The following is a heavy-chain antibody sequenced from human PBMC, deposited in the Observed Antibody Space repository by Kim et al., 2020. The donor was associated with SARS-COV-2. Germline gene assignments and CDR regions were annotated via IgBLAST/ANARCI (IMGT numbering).Heavy chain of an antibody. CDR1: GASVSSYY. J-gene: IGHJ6*02. D-gene: IGHD6-19*01. V-gene: IGHV4-4*07. CDR2: IYNSENT. CDR3: ARGPPRITVVAGIVGMDV. Sequence: SETLSLTCSVSGASVSSYYWSWIRQSAGKGLERIGRIYNSENTNNPSLKSRVTMSVDTSKNQFSLRLTSVTAADTAVYYCARGPPRITVVAGIVGMDVWGQGTTVTVSS.